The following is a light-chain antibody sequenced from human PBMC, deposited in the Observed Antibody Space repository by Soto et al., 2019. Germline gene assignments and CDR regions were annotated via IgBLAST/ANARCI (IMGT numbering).Light chain of an antibody. Sequence: QSVLTQPASVSGSLGQSITISCSGTSSDVGAYNYVSWYQQYPGKAPKLMIYHVTDRPSGVSNRFSGSKSGNTASLTISGLQAEDEADYYCCSYAGSDTFVFGTGNKVTVL. V-gene: IGLV2-14*01. CDR2: HVT. J-gene: IGLJ1*01. CDR3: CSYAGSDTFV. CDR1: SSDVGAYNY.